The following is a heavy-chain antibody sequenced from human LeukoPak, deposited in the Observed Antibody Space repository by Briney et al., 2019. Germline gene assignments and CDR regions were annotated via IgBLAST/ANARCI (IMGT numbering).Heavy chain of an antibody. CDR2: INPSGSSA. D-gene: IGHD1-26*01. J-gene: IGHJ5*02. V-gene: IGHV1-46*01. CDR3: ARDNSVGETAWWFDP. CDR1: GYSFTSYY. Sequence: ASVKVSCKASGYSFTSYYMHWVRQAPGQGLEWMGFINPSGSSAAYAQKLQGRLTMTRDMFTSTDYMELTSLTSDDTAVYYCARDNSVGETAWWFDPWGQGTLVTVSS.